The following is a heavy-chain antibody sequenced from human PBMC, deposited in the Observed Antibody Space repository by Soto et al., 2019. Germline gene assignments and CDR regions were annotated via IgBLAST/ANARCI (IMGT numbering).Heavy chain of an antibody. CDR1: GGSTSSYY. CDR3: ARVPGP. Sequence: SETLSLTCTVTGGSTSSYYWSWLRQPPGKGLEWIGYISHSGSTYYNPSLKSRVTISVDRSKNQFSLKLSSVTAADTAVYYCARVPGPWGQGTLVTVSS. D-gene: IGHD3-10*01. V-gene: IGHV4-59*12. J-gene: IGHJ5*02. CDR2: ISHSGST.